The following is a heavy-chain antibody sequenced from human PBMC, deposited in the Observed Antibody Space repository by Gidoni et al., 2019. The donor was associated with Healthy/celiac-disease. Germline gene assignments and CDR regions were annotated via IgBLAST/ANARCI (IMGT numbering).Heavy chain of an antibody. D-gene: IGHD2-2*01. Sequence: EVQLVESGGGVVTPGGSLRVYCAASGFTFRTAWMSWIGQAPVKGLEWLGRMKSKTDGGTTEYAATVKGRFTISREDSKNTLYLQINSLKTEDTVVYYSTTDIVVVPAAIGDYYYYGMDVWGQGTPVTVSS. CDR3: TTDIVVVPAAIGDYYYYGMDV. J-gene: IGHJ6*02. CDR2: MKSKTDGGTT. CDR1: GFTFRTAW. V-gene: IGHV3-15*01.